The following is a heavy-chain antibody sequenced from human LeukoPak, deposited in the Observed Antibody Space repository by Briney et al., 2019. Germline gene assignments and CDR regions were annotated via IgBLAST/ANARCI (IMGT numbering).Heavy chain of an antibody. CDR2: ISGSGGST. CDR3: AKGRRSLTYSNYYFDY. Sequence: QTGGSLRLSCAASGFTFSSYAMSWVRQAPGKGLEWVSAISGSGGSTYYADSVKGRFTISRDNSKNTLYLQMNSLRAEDTAVYYCAKGRRSLTYSNYYFDYWGQGTLVTVSS. D-gene: IGHD4-11*01. V-gene: IGHV3-23*01. CDR1: GFTFSSYA. J-gene: IGHJ4*02.